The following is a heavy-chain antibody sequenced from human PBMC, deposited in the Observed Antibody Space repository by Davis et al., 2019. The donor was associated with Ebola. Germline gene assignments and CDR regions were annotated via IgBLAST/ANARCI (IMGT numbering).Heavy chain of an antibody. CDR2: IFYSGST. D-gene: IGHD4-23*01. J-gene: IGHJ5*02. V-gene: IGHV4-39*01. Sequence: SETLSLTCTVSGGSISSSSYYWGWIRQPPGKGLEWIGSIFYSGSTSYSPSLQSRVTISVDTSKNQFSLKLNSVTAADTAVYYCARLTVGPWGQGTLVTVSS. CDR3: ARLTVGP. CDR1: GGSISSSSYY.